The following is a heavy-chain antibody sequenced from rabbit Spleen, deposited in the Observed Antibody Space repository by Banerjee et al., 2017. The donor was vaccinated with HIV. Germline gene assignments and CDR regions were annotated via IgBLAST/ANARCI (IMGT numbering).Heavy chain of an antibody. Sequence: QSLEESGGDLVKPGASLTLTCTASGFSFSSYYYMYWVRQAPGKGLEWIAYINIGSASKDYASWAKGRFTISKTSSTTVTLQLNSLTAADTATYFCARDRAGNSGYFDLWGPGTLVTVS. J-gene: IGHJ4*01. CDR3: ARDRAGNSGYFDL. V-gene: IGHV1S40*01. D-gene: IGHD1-1*01. CDR1: GFSFSSYYY. CDR2: INIGSASK.